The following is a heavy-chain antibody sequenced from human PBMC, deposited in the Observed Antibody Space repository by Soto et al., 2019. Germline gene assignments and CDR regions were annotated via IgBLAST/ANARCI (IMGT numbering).Heavy chain of an antibody. CDR1: GGSISSYY. V-gene: IGHV4-59*01. CDR3: ARGDLYYYDSSGYYVWFDP. CDR2: IYYSGST. Sequence: SETLSLTCTVSGGSISSYYWSWIRQPPGKGLEWIGYIYYSGSTNYNPSLKSRVTISVDTSKNQFSLKLSSVTAADTAVYYCARGDLYYYDSSGYYVWFDPWGQGTLVTVSS. J-gene: IGHJ5*02. D-gene: IGHD3-22*01.